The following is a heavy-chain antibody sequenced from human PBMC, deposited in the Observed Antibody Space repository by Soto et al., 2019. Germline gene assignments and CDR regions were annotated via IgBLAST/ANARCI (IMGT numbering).Heavy chain of an antibody. Sequence: ASVKVSCKASGYTFTSYGISWVRQAPGQGLEWMGWISAYNGNTNYAQKLQGRVTMTTDTSTSTAYMELRSLGSDDTAVYYCAREGSSIAARNYYYGMDVWGQGTTVTVSS. D-gene: IGHD6-6*01. V-gene: IGHV1-18*01. CDR1: GYTFTSYG. CDR3: AREGSSIAARNYYYGMDV. CDR2: ISAYNGNT. J-gene: IGHJ6*02.